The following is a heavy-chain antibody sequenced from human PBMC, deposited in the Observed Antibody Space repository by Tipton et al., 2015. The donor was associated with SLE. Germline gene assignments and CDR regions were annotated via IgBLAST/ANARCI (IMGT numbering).Heavy chain of an antibody. CDR2: INHSGST. CDR3: ARVSREYSSSDFDY. D-gene: IGHD6-6*01. CDR1: GGSFSGYY. J-gene: IGHJ4*02. Sequence: LRLSCAVYGGSFSGYYWSWIRQPPGKGLEWIGEINHSGSTNYNPSLKSRVTISVDTSKNQFSLKLSSVTAADTAVYYCARVSREYSSSDFDYWGQGTLVTVSS. V-gene: IGHV4-34*01.